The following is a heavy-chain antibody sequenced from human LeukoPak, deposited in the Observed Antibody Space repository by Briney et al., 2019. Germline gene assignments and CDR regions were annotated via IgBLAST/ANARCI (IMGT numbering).Heavy chain of an antibody. J-gene: IGHJ5*02. CDR1: GFTFSSYW. D-gene: IGHD3-9*01. CDR2: INSDGSST. CDR3: AREGALRYFDWRPGRFDP. Sequence: GGSLRLSCAASGFTFSSYWMHWVRQAPGKGLVWVSRINSDGSSTSYADSVKGRFTISGDNAKNTLYLQMNSLRAEDTAVYYCAREGALRYFDWRPGRFDPWGQGTLVTVSS. V-gene: IGHV3-74*01.